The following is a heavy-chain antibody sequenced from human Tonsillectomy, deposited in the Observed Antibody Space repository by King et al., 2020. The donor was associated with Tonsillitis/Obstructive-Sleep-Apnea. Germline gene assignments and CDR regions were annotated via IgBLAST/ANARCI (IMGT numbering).Heavy chain of an antibody. J-gene: IGHJ3*02. CDR1: GFTFSTYA. D-gene: IGHD2-2*02. V-gene: IGHV3-30*04. CDR2: IAYDGSDQ. Sequence: VQLVESGGGVVQPGRSLRLSCAASGFTFSTYAMHWVRQAPGKGLEWVAVIAYDGSDQYYADSVRDRFTISRDNSRNTLYLQMNSLRVEDTAVYYCAGDMDCSSTSCYNAFDIWGQGTMVTVSS. CDR3: AGDMDCSSTSCYNAFDI.